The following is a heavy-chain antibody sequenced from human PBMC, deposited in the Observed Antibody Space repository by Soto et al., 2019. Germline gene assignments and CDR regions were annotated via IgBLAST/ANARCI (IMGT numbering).Heavy chain of an antibody. CDR1: GFTFNTHH. V-gene: IGHV3-30-3*01. CDR3: SRGVEGGYFGY. Sequence: QVQLVESGGGVVQPGTSLRLSCAASGFTFNTHHLYWVRQAPGKGLEWVACISYDGTNNFYADSVKGRFTISRDTAKSTLYPEMYSLSDDDTAVYYLSRGVEGGYFGYWGRGALVTV. D-gene: IGHD3-3*01. CDR2: ISYDGTNN. J-gene: IGHJ4*02.